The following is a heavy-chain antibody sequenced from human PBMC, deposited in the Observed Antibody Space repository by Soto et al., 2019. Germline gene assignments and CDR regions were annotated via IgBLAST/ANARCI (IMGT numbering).Heavy chain of an antibody. CDR3: ARDRSSTWYGRGYHYYGMDV. CDR2: ISTSGSTI. J-gene: IGHJ6*02. V-gene: IGHV3-11*01. D-gene: IGHD6-13*01. CDR1: GFTFSDYY. Sequence: QVQLVESGGALVKPGGSLRLSCAASGFTFSDYYMSWIRQAPGKGLEWVSYISTSGSTIYNADSLKGRFIISRDNAKNSLYLQMNSLRAEDTAVYYCARDRSSTWYGRGYHYYGMDVWGQGTTVTVSS.